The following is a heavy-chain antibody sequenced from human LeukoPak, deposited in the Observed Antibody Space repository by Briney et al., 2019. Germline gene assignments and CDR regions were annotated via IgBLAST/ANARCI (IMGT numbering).Heavy chain of an antibody. D-gene: IGHD3-10*02. J-gene: IGHJ1*01. V-gene: IGHV3-23*01. Sequence: GGSLRLSCAASGFTFISYAMSWVRQAPGKGLEWVSAISGRAGSIYYADSVKGRFTVSRDNSKNTLYLQMHTLRAEDTAVYYCAKDEDARPMYFQDWGQGTLVTVSS. CDR2: ISGRAGSI. CDR1: GFTFISYA. CDR3: AKDEDARPMYFQD.